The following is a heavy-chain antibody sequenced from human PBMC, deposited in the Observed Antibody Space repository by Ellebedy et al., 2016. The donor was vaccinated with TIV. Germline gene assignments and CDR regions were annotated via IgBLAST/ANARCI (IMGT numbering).Heavy chain of an antibody. D-gene: IGHD6-19*01. CDR1: GFTFRSYS. J-gene: IGHJ6*02. CDR2: ISSSSSYI. CDR3: ARDAKDGSGWAHYGMDV. Sequence: GESLKISCAASGFTFRSYSMNWVRQGPGKGLEWVSSISSSSSYIFYTDSVKGRFTISRDNAKNSLYLQMNSLRAEDTAVYYCARDAKDGSGWAHYGMDVWGQGTTVTVSS. V-gene: IGHV3-21*01.